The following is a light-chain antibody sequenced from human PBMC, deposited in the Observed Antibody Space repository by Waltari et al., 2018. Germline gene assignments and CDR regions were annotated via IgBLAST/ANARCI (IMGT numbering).Light chain of an antibody. CDR3: QQYGSSILYT. V-gene: IGKV3-20*01. J-gene: IGKJ2*01. Sequence: VLTQSPGTLSLSPGERATLSCRASQSLTKGYLTWYQQNPGQAPRLLIYGASSRASSIPERFSGSRSGTDVTLTISRLEPEDFAVYYCQQYGSSILYTFGQGTKVEIK. CDR2: GAS. CDR1: QSLTKGY.